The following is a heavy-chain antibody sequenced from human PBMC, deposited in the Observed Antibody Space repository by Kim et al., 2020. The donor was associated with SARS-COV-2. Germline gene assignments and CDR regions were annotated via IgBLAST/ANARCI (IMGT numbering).Heavy chain of an antibody. CDR1: GFTFSSYA. J-gene: IGHJ4*02. Sequence: VGSLRLSCAASGFTFSSYAMSWFRQALGKGLEWVSAISVSGGSTSYADSVKGRFTISLDNSKNTLYLQMNSLRAEDTAVYYCARQSDLRCFDYWCQGSLVTVSS. CDR3: ARQSDLRCFDY. D-gene: IGHD4-17*01. CDR2: ISVSGGST. V-gene: IGHV3-23*01.